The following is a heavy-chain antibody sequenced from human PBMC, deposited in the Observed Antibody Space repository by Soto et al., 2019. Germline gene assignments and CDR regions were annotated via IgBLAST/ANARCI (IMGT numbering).Heavy chain of an antibody. Sequence: EXLKISCKSSGYXFTTRWIAWVRQKPGKGLELMGVIFPADSDVRYSPSFQGQVTISADKSVDTAYLKWNSLKASDTAMYYCARRLNWNCDYWGQGTQGTVSS. V-gene: IGHV5-51*01. CDR2: IFPADSDV. CDR3: ARRLNWNCDY. D-gene: IGHD1-7*01. J-gene: IGHJ4*02. CDR1: GYXFTTRW.